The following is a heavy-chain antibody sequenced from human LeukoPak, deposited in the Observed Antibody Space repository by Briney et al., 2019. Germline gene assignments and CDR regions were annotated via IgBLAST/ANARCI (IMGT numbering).Heavy chain of an antibody. D-gene: IGHD2-15*01. V-gene: IGHV1-18*01. Sequence: GASVKVSCKASGYTFTTYGISWVRQAPGQGREGMGWISPYNGNTNYAQKLQGRVTMTTDTSTSTAYMELRSLRSDDTAVYYCARDRAVVIAAIDYWGQGTLVTVSS. CDR1: GYTFTTYG. CDR2: ISPYNGNT. CDR3: ARDRAVVIAAIDY. J-gene: IGHJ4*02.